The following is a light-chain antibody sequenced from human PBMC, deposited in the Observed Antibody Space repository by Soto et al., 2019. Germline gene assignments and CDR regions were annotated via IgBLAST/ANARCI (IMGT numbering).Light chain of an antibody. Sequence: DIQMTQSPSSRSASVGDRVTITCRASQSISSYLNWYQQKPGKAPKLLIYAASSLQSGVPSRFSGSGSGTDFTLTISSLQPEDFATYYCQQLHDYPITFGQGTRLEIK. J-gene: IGKJ5*01. CDR3: QQLHDYPIT. CDR2: AAS. CDR1: QSISSY. V-gene: IGKV1-39*01.